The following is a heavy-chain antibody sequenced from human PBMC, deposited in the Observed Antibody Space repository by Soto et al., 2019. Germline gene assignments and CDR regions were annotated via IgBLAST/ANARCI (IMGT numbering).Heavy chain of an antibody. D-gene: IGHD6-13*01. V-gene: IGHV4-31*03. CDR1: GGSISSGGYY. J-gene: IGHJ4*02. CDR2: IYYSGST. Sequence: PLETLSLTCTVSGGSISSGGYYWSWIRQHPGKGLEWIGYIYYSGSTYYNPSLKSRVTISVDTSKNQFSLKLSSVTAADTAVYYCARGEYSSSWYFLDYWGQGTLVTVSS. CDR3: ARGEYSSSWYFLDY.